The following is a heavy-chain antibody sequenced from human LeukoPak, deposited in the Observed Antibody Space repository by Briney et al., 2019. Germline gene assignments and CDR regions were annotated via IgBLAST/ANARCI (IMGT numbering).Heavy chain of an antibody. Sequence: GGSLRLSCAASGFTFSDYWMSWVRQAPGKGLEWVANIKQDGSEKYYVDSVKGRFTISRDNAKNSLNLQMNSLRAEDTAMYYCARDDYDMDVWGQGTTVTVSS. J-gene: IGHJ6*02. CDR1: GFTFSDYW. CDR2: IKQDGSEK. CDR3: ARDDYDMDV. V-gene: IGHV3-7*03.